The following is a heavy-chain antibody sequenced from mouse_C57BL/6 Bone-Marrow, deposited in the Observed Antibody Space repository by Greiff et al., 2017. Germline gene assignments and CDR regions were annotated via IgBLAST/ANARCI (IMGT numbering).Heavy chain of an antibody. CDR1: GYTFTSYW. V-gene: IGHV1-69*01. J-gene: IGHJ2*01. CDR3: AREGDY. Sequence: QVQLQQPGAELVMPGASVKLSCKASGYTFTSYWMHWVKQRPGQGLEWIGEIDPSDSYTNYNQKFKGKSTLTVDKSSSTAYMELRSLTSEDSAVYYCAREGDYWGQGTTLTVSS. CDR2: IDPSDSYT.